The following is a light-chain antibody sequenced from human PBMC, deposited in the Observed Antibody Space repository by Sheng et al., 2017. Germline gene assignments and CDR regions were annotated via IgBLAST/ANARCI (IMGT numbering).Light chain of an antibody. CDR1: SSNIANNY. CDR2: END. V-gene: IGLV1-51*02. Sequence: QSVVTQPPSVSAAPGQKVTISCSGSSSNIANNYVSWYQHLPGTAPKLLIYENDKRPSGIPDRFSASKSGTSATLGIAGLQTGDEADYYCGTWDSSLSAGIFGGGTKLTVL. CDR3: GTWDSSLSAGI. J-gene: IGLJ2*01.